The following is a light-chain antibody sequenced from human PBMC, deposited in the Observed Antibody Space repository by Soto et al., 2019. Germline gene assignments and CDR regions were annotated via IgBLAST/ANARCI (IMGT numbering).Light chain of an antibody. CDR3: QQRSDSPLT. CDR2: DAS. J-gene: IGKJ4*01. V-gene: IGKV3-11*01. Sequence: EIVLTQSPATLSLPPGERATLSCRASQSVGTYLAWYQQKPGQTPRLLIYDASNRATGIPARFSGSGSGTDFTLTISSLEPEDFAVYYCQQRSDSPLTFGGGTKVEIK. CDR1: QSVGTY.